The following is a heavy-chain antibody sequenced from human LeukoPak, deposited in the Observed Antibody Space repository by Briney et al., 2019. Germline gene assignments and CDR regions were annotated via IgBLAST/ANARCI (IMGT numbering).Heavy chain of an antibody. CDR3: ARDHNYAFDN. Sequence: GGSLRLSCTASGFPFIEYSMNWVRQAPGKGVEGSSYIGIDSGNTKYADSARGRFTISADKAKNSLYLQMNSLRVEDTAVYYCARDHNYAFDNWGQGTLVSVAS. CDR2: IGIDSGNT. D-gene: IGHD1-1*01. CDR1: GFPFIEYS. J-gene: IGHJ4*02. V-gene: IGHV3-48*01.